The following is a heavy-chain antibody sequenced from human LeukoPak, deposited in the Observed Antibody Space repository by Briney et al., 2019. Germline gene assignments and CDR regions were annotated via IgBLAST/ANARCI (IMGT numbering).Heavy chain of an antibody. D-gene: IGHD3-9*01. J-gene: IGHJ5*02. Sequence: SETLSLTCTVSGGSISSSSYYWGWIRQPPGKGLEWIGSIYYSGSTYYYPSLKSRVTISVDTSKNQFSLKLSSVTAADTAVYYCARHVPYYDILTGYYKSTWFDPWGQGTLVTVSS. CDR2: IYYSGST. CDR3: ARHVPYYDILTGYYKSTWFDP. CDR1: GGSISSSSYY. V-gene: IGHV4-39*01.